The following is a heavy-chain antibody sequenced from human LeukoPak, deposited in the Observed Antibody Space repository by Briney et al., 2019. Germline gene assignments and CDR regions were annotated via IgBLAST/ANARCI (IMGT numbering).Heavy chain of an antibody. CDR2: IYYSGST. Sequence: SETLSFTCTVSGGSISSYYWSWIRQPPGKGLEWIGYIYYSGSTNYNPSLKSRVTISVDTSKNQFSLKLSSVTAADTAVYYCARDSNYYDSSGYYWYYGMDVWGQGTTVTVSS. V-gene: IGHV4-59*01. J-gene: IGHJ6*02. CDR1: GGSISSYY. CDR3: ARDSNYYDSSGYYWYYGMDV. D-gene: IGHD3-22*01.